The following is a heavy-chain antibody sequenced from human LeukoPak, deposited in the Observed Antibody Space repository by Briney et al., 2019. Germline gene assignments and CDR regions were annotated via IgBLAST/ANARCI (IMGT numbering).Heavy chain of an antibody. J-gene: IGHJ3*02. CDR1: GFTISSNY. CDR3: ARDLTTVVTPVAFDI. D-gene: IGHD4-23*01. Sequence: GGSLRLSCAASGFTISSNYMSWVRQAPGKGLEWGSVIYSGGSTYYTDSVKGRFTISRDNSKNTLYLQMNSLRAGDTAVYYCARDLTTVVTPVAFDIWGQGTMVTVSS. V-gene: IGHV3-66*01. CDR2: IYSGGST.